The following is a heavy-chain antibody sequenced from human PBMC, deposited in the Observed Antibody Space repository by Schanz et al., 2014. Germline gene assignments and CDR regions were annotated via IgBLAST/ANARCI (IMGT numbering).Heavy chain of an antibody. CDR2: ISGGGGTR. CDR1: GFTFGSYG. Sequence: EADLVESGGGLIQRGESLRLSCSASGFTFGSYGMSWVRQGPGKGLEWVSGISGGGGTRNYADSVKGRFTVFRDNSKRTLYLEINDPRAEDTAVYYCAKDSCSSTTCYGYGMDVWGQGSTVTVSS. J-gene: IGHJ6*02. V-gene: IGHV3-23*04. D-gene: IGHD2-2*01. CDR3: AKDSCSSTTCYGYGMDV.